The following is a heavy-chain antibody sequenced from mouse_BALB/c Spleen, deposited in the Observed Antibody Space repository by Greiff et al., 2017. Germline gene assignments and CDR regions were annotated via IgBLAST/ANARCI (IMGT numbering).Heavy chain of an antibody. Sequence: LVESGPELVKPGASVKVSCKASGYAFTSYNMYWVKQSHGKSLEWIGYIDPYNGGTSYNQKFKGKATLTVDKSSSTAYMHLNSLTSEDSAVYYCASYYYGSQPYFDYWGQGTTRTVSS. CDR1: GYAFTSYN. J-gene: IGHJ2*01. CDR3: ASYYYGSQPYFDY. CDR2: IDPYNGGT. V-gene: IGHV1S135*01. D-gene: IGHD1-1*01.